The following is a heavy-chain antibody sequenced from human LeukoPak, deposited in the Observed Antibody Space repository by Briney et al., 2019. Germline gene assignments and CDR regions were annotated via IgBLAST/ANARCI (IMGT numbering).Heavy chain of an antibody. D-gene: IGHD3-22*01. CDR3: AKDKGYDSSGYYPY. V-gene: IGHV3-23*01. Sequence: GGSLRLSCEASGFGVSGNAMAWVRQAAGKGLQWVSGLGSDGRTHYADSVRGRFTISRDNSKNTLYLQMNSLRAEDTAVYYCAKDKGYDSSGYYPYWGQGILVTVSS. CDR1: GFGVSGNA. CDR2: LGSDGRT. J-gene: IGHJ4*02.